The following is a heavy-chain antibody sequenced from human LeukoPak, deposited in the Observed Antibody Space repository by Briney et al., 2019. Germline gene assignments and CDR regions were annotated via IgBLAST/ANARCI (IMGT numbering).Heavy chain of an antibody. CDR3: ARDLRYDFWSGYWSYFDY. D-gene: IGHD3-3*01. Sequence: ASVKVSCKASRYSFSDYFIHWVRQAPGQGLEWMGIINPSGGSTSYAQKFQGRVTMTRDKSTSTVYLDMNSLRSEDTAVYYCARDLRYDFWSGYWSYFDYWGQGTLVTVSS. CDR2: INPSGGST. CDR1: RYSFSDYF. V-gene: IGHV1-46*01. J-gene: IGHJ4*02.